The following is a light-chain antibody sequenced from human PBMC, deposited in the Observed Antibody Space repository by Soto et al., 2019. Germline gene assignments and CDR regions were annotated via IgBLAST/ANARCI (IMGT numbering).Light chain of an antibody. CDR2: GAS. J-gene: IGKJ5*01. V-gene: IGKV3-20*01. CDR1: QSLSSRY. CDR3: QQYGSSPNT. Sequence: EIVLTQSPGTQSLSPGERATLSCRASQSLSSRYLAWYQQKPGRAPRLLIYGASTTATGIPDRFSGIGSGTDFTLIISRLEPEDFAVYFCQQYGSSPNTFGQGTRLEIK.